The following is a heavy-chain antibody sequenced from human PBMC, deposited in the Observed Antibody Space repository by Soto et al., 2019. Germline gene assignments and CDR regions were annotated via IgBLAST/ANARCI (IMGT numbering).Heavy chain of an antibody. D-gene: IGHD2-15*01. CDR2: IIPIFGTA. J-gene: IGHJ3*02. CDR1: GGTFSSYA. V-gene: IGHV1-69*13. CDR3: ARVGCSGGSCYSSLGAFDI. Sequence: SVKVSCKASGGTFSSYAISWVRQAPGQGLEWMGGIIPIFGTANYAQKFQGRVTITADESTSTAYMELSSLRSEDTAVYYCARVGCSGGSCYSSLGAFDIWGQGTMVTVSS.